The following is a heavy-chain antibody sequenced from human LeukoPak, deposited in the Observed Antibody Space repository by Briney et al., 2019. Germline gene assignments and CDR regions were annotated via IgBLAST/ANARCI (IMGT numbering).Heavy chain of an antibody. CDR2: INQEGSEN. V-gene: IGHV3-7*01. J-gene: IGHJ4*02. CDR3: ARDRGFLSFDY. CDR1: GFTFSNYW. Sequence: GVSLRLSCAASGFTFSNYWISWVRQAPGEGLEWVANINQEGSENNFVDPVRGRFTISRDNAKNSLYLQMNSLRAEDTAVYYCARDRGFLSFDYWGQGTQVTVS. D-gene: IGHD2/OR15-2a*01.